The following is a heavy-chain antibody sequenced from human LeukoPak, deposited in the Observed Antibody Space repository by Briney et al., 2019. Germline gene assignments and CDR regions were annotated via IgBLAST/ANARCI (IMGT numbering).Heavy chain of an antibody. J-gene: IGHJ4*02. CDR1: GGSFSGYY. D-gene: IGHD3-10*01. V-gene: IGHV4-34*01. Sequence: PSETLSLTCAVYGGSFSGYYWSWIRQPPGKGLEWIGEINHSGSTNYNPSLKSRVTISVDTSKNQFSLKLSSVTAADTAVYYCARGRYNYGSGSYFGYWGQGTLVTVSS. CDR3: ARGRYNYGSGSYFGY. CDR2: INHSGST.